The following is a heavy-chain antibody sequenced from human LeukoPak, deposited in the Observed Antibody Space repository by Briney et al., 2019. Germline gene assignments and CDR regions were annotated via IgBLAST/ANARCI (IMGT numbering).Heavy chain of an antibody. J-gene: IGHJ3*02. D-gene: IGHD6-19*01. CDR1: GFTFSSYS. V-gene: IGHV3-49*03. CDR2: IRSKAYGGTT. Sequence: PGGSLRLSCAASGFTFSSYSMSWFRQAPGKGLEWVGFIRSKAYGGTTEYAAPVKGRFTISRDDSKSIAYLQMNSLKTEDTAVYYCTRMSGIAVAGGAFDIWGQGTMVTVSS. CDR3: TRMSGIAVAGGAFDI.